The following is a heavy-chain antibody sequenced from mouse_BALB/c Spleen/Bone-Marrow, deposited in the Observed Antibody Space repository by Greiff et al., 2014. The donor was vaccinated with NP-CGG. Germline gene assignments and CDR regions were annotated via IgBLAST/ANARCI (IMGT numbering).Heavy chain of an antibody. D-gene: IGHD2-4*01. CDR3: TRSTMITYFDY. CDR2: INPSNGGT. J-gene: IGHJ2*01. Sequence: VQLQQSGAELVKPGASVKLSCKASGYTFTSYYMYWVKQRPGQGLEWIGEINPSNGGTNFNEKFKSKATLTVDKSSSTAYMQLSSLTSEDSAAYYCTRSTMITYFDYWGQGTPLTVSS. CDR1: GYTFTSYY. V-gene: IGHV1S81*02.